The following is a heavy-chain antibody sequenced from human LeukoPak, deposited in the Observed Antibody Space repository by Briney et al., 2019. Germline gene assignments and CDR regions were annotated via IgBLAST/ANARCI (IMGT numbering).Heavy chain of an antibody. J-gene: IGHJ4*02. CDR2: ISSSSSCI. CDR1: GFTFSSYS. CDR3: ASGYSGYDSGDY. V-gene: IGHV3-21*01. D-gene: IGHD5-12*01. Sequence: GGSLRLSCAASGFTFSSYSMSWVRQAPGKGLEWVSSISSSSSCIYYADSVKGRFTISRDNAKNSLYLQMNSLRAEDTAVYYCASGYSGYDSGDYWGQGTLVTVSS.